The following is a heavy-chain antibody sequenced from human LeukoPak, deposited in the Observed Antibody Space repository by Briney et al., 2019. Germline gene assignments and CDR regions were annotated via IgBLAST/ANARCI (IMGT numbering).Heavy chain of an antibody. CDR3: ARGHNGDYYYYGMDV. V-gene: IGHV3-7*04. J-gene: IGHJ6*02. CDR1: GFTFSGYW. CDR2: IKQDGSEK. Sequence: GGSLRLSCAASGFTFSGYWMSWVRQAPGKGLEWMANIKQDGSEKYYVDSVKGRFTISRDNAKNSLYLQMNSLRAEDTAVYYCARGHNGDYYYYGMDVWGQGTTVTVSS. D-gene: IGHD2-8*01.